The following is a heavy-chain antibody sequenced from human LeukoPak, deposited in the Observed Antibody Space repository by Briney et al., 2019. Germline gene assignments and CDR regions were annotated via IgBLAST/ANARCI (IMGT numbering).Heavy chain of an antibody. Sequence: SETRSLTCAVYGGSFSGYYWSWIRQPPGKGLEWIGEINHSGSTNYNPSLKSRVTISVDTSKNQFSLKLSSVTAADTAVYYCASTAYCGGDSCLVPRYYFDYWGQGTLVTVSS. CDR1: GGSFSGYY. CDR2: INHSGST. J-gene: IGHJ4*02. D-gene: IGHD2-21*02. V-gene: IGHV4-34*01. CDR3: ASTAYCGGDSCLVPRYYFDY.